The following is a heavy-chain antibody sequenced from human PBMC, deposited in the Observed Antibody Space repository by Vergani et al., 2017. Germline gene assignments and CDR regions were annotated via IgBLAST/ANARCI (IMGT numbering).Heavy chain of an antibody. D-gene: IGHD2-2*01. CDR3: AKVCGSTSSPYGGGAFDV. Sequence: QLLESGGGLIQPGGSLRLSCAASGFTFNSYAMTWVRQAPGKGLEWVSGINNNGGSTNYADSVKGRFTISRDNSKNTLNLQMTDLRAEDTATYYCAKVCGSTSSPYGGGAFDVWGHGTMVTVSS. J-gene: IGHJ3*01. CDR1: GFTFNSYA. V-gene: IGHV3-23*01. CDR2: INNNGGST.